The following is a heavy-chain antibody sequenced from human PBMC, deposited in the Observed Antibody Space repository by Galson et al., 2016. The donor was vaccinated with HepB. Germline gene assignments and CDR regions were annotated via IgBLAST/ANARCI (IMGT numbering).Heavy chain of an antibody. CDR1: GGSVSSDTW. CDR2: AYHSGNS. D-gene: IGHD6-25*01. J-gene: IGHJ2*01. CDR3: AKNGPAHSGGWHFGL. Sequence: ETLSLTCAVSGGSVSSDTWWSWVRQSPGKGLKWIAEAYHSGNSNYNPALKTRLIMSVDSSKNEISLKLTSVTAADTAVYYCAKNGPAHSGGWHFGLWGRGTLVTVSS. V-gene: IGHV4-4*02.